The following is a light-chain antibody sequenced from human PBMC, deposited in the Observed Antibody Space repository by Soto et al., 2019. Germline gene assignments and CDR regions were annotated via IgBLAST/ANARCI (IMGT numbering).Light chain of an antibody. Sequence: SYELTQPPSVSVAPGKTARITCGGNNIGSKSVHWYQQKPGQAPVLVIYYDSDRPSGIPERFSGSNSGNTATLTISRVEAGDEADYFCQVWDSSSDRYDFGTGTKVTVL. CDR2: YDS. V-gene: IGLV3-21*04. CDR1: NIGSKS. J-gene: IGLJ1*01. CDR3: QVWDSSSDRYD.